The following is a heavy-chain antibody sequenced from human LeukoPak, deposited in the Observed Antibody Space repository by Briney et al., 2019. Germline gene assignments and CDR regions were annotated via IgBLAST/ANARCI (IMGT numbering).Heavy chain of an antibody. J-gene: IGHJ5*02. CDR2: INPSGGST. V-gene: IGHV1-46*01. CDR1: GYTFTRYY. D-gene: IGHD4-23*01. CDR3: ARDNSVEDTAWWFDP. Sequence: ASVKVSCKASGYTFTRYYMHWVRQAPGQGLEWMGIINPSGGSTSYAQKFQGRVTMTRDMSTSTDYMELSSVRSEDTGVYYCARDNSVEDTAWWFDPWGQGTLVTVSS.